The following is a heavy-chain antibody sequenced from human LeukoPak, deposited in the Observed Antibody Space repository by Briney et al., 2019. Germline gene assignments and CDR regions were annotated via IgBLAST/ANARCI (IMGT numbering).Heavy chain of an antibody. CDR1: GDSISSSSYY. CDR3: ARDCSGGSCYGAFDI. J-gene: IGHJ3*02. D-gene: IGHD2-15*01. Sequence: SETLSLTCTVSGDSISSSSYYWGWIRQPPGTGLEWIGSIYYTGYTYDNPSLRSRITMSVDTPKNQFSLQLSSVTATDTAVYYCARDCSGGSCYGAFDIWGQGTMVTVSS. CDR2: IYYTGYT. V-gene: IGHV4-39*07.